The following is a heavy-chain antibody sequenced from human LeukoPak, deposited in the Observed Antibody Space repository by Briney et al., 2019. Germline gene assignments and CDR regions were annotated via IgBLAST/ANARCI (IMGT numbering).Heavy chain of an antibody. Sequence: GGSLRLSCVVSGIPFSDYYMNWIRQAPGKGLEWISYISSSSSYTDYADSVKGRFIISRDNSKNTLYLQMNSLRAEDTAIYYCARDTTNSFDYWGQGTLVTVSS. CDR3: ARDTTNSFDY. CDR2: ISSSSSYT. J-gene: IGHJ4*02. V-gene: IGHV3-11*06. D-gene: IGHD1-1*01. CDR1: GIPFSDYY.